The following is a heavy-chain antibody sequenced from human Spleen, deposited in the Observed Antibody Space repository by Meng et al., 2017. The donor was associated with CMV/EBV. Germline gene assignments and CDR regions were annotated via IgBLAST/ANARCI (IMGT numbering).Heavy chain of an antibody. D-gene: IGHD1-1*01. J-gene: IGHJ4*02. CDR3: ARGRTTSDY. V-gene: IGHV3-21*04. CDR2: ISSSSSYI. Sequence: GQLVESGGGLVKPGGSLRLSGAASGFTFRSYSMNWVRQAPGKGLEWVSSISSSSSYIYYADSVKGRFTISRDNAKNSLYLQMNSLRAEDTAVYYCARGRTTSDYWGQGTLVTVSS. CDR1: GFTFRSYS.